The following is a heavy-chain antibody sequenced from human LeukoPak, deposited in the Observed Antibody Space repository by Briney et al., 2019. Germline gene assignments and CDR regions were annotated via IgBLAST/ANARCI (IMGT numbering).Heavy chain of an antibody. Sequence: GASVKVSCKASGGTFISYAISWVRQAPGQGLEWMGGIIPIFGTANYAQKFQGRVTTTADGFTSTAYMELSSLRSEDTAVYYCARAPQIQPLGLYYYYGMDVWGQGTTVTVSS. CDR3: ARAPQIQPLGLYYYYGMDV. CDR2: IIPIFGTA. J-gene: IGHJ6*02. D-gene: IGHD5-18*01. CDR1: GGTFISYA. V-gene: IGHV1-69*13.